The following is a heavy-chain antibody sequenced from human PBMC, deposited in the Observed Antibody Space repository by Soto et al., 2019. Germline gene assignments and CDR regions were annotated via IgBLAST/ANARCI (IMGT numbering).Heavy chain of an antibody. V-gene: IGHV3-30*18. Sequence: GGSLRLSCAASGFTFSSYGMHWVRQAPGKGLEWVAVISYDGSNKYYADSVKGRFTVSRDNSKNTLYLQMNSLRAEDTAVYYCEKDPLGYYDSSGDSPAEYFQHWGQGTLVTVSS. CDR2: ISYDGSNK. CDR3: EKDPLGYYDSSGDSPAEYFQH. CDR1: GFTFSSYG. J-gene: IGHJ1*01. D-gene: IGHD3-22*01.